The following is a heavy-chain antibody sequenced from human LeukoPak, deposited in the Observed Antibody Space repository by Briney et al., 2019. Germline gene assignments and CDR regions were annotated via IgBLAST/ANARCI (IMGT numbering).Heavy chain of an antibody. V-gene: IGHV1-58*02. CDR3: AAVALVRSSGSH. Sequence: SVKVSCKASGFTFTSSAMQWVRQARGQRLEWIGWIVVGSGNTNYAQKFQERVTITRDMSTSTAYVELSSLRSEDTAVYYCAAVALVRSSGSHWGQGTLVTVSS. D-gene: IGHD3-22*01. J-gene: IGHJ4*02. CDR2: IVVGSGNT. CDR1: GFTFTSSA.